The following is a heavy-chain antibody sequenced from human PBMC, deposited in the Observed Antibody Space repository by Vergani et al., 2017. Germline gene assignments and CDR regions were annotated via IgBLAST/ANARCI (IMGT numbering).Heavy chain of an antibody. Sequence: QLQLQESGPGLVKPSETLSLTCSVSGGSIHSKTYYWGWIRQPPGKGLEWVVSMYYGGSTYFNLSLTSRVNISGETSKNQFSLKLTAVTASDTAVYYCGACPRNAFDVWGQGTMVTVSS. V-gene: IGHV4-39*01. CDR3: GACPRNAFDV. CDR1: GGSIHSKTYY. J-gene: IGHJ3*01. CDR2: MYYGGST.